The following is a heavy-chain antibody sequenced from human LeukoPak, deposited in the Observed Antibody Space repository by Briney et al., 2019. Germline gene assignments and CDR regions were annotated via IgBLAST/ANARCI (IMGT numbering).Heavy chain of an antibody. J-gene: IGHJ4*02. CDR1: GGSISTSNYY. V-gene: IGHV4-39*07. D-gene: IGHD1-26*01. Sequence: SETLSLTCTVSGGSISTSNYYWGWIRQPPVKGLEWIGNIFYSGSTYYSPSLRSRVTISLDTSRNQFSLKLNSVTAADTAMYFCAREEMPGKFDYWGQGILVTVSS. CDR2: IFYSGST. CDR3: AREEMPGKFDY.